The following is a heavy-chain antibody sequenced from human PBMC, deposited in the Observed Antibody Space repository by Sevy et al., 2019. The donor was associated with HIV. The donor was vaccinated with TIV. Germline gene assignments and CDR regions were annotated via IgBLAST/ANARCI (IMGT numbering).Heavy chain of an antibody. CDR3: ARYRAMQKYYFDY. CDR1: GYSISSGYY. V-gene: IGHV4-38-2*02. Sequence: SETLSLTCTVSGYSISSGYYWGWIRQPPGKGLEWIGSIYHSGSTYYNPSLKSRVTISVDTSKNQFSLKLSSVTAADTAVYYCARYRAMQKYYFDYWGQGTLVTVSS. J-gene: IGHJ4*02. CDR2: IYHSGST. D-gene: IGHD1-26*01.